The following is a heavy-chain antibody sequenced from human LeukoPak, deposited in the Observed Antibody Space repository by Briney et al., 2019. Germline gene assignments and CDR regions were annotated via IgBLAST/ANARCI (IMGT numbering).Heavy chain of an antibody. Sequence: GASVKVSCKASGYTFTSYGISWVRQAPGQGLEWMGWISAYNGNTNYAQKLQGRVTMTTDTSTSTAYMELRSLRSDDTAVYYCARGSETGYSSSWYDYWGQGTLVTVSP. V-gene: IGHV1-18*01. J-gene: IGHJ4*02. D-gene: IGHD6-13*01. CDR3: ARGSETGYSSSWYDY. CDR2: ISAYNGNT. CDR1: GYTFTSYG.